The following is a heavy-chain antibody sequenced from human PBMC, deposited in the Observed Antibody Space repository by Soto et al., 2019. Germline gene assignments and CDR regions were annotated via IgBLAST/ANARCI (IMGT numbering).Heavy chain of an antibody. V-gene: IGHV6-1*01. D-gene: IGHD5-12*01. CDR1: GDSVSSNSAG. Sequence: QVQLQQSGPGLVKPSQTLSLTCAISGDSVSSNSAGWNWIRQSPSRGLEWLGRTYYRSRWFNDYAVSVKSRITINPDTSKNQCSLQLNSVTPEDTAVYYCAREGVTTIGRPIDYWGQGTLVTVSS. J-gene: IGHJ4*02. CDR3: AREGVTTIGRPIDY. CDR2: TYYRSRWFN.